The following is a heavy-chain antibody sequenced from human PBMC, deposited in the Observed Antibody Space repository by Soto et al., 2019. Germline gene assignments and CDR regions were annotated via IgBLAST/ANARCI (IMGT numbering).Heavy chain of an antibody. Sequence: SETLSLTCSVSGGSIASSLYYWGWVRQSPGKGLEWIESIYYSGSTNYNPSLKSRVTISVDTSKNQFSLKLSSVTAADTAVYYCASPKIAFYNWFDPWGQGTLVTVSS. V-gene: IGHV4-39*01. CDR2: IYYSGST. CDR1: GGSIASSLYY. J-gene: IGHJ5*02. D-gene: IGHD3-3*02. CDR3: ASPKIAFYNWFDP.